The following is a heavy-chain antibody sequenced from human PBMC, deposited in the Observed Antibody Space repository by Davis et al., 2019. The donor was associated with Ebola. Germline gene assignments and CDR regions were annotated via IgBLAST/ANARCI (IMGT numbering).Heavy chain of an antibody. CDR2: ISWNSGSI. D-gene: IGHD3-9*01. CDR1: GFTFDDYA. Sequence: GGSLRLSCAASGFTFDDYAMHWVRQAPGKGLEWVSGISWNSGSIGYADSVKGRFTISRDNAKNTLYLQMNSLRAEDTAVYYCAKDARYFDSNFDYWGQGTLVTVSS. CDR3: AKDARYFDSNFDY. J-gene: IGHJ4*02. V-gene: IGHV3-9*01.